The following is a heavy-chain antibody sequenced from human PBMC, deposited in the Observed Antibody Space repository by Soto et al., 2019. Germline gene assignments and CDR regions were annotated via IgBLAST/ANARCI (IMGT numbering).Heavy chain of an antibody. CDR1: GFTFSSYA. CDR3: ARGLEWVVSDY. V-gene: IGHV3-30-3*01. CDR2: ISYDGSNK. D-gene: IGHD3-3*01. Sequence: QVQLVESGGGVVQPGRSLRLSCTASGFTFSSYAMHWVRQAPGKGLEWVAVISYDGSNKYYADSVKGRFTISRDNSKNTLYLQMNSLGAEDTAVYYCARGLEWVVSDYWCQGTLVTVSS. J-gene: IGHJ4*02.